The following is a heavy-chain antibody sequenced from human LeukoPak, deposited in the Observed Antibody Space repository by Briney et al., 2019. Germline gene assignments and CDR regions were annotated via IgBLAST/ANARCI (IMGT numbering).Heavy chain of an antibody. J-gene: IGHJ4*02. V-gene: IGHV4-61*08. CDR2: IYYSGST. CDR1: GGSISSGGYY. Sequence: SETLSLTCTVSGGSISSGGYYWSWIRQPPGKGLEWIGYIYYSGSTNYNPSLKSRVTISVDTSKNQFSLKLSSVTAADTAVYYCARADYGSGSYLIDYWGQGTLVTVSS. D-gene: IGHD3-10*01. CDR3: ARADYGSGSYLIDY.